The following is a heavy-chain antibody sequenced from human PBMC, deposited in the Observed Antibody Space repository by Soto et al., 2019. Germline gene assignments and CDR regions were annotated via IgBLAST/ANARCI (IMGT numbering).Heavy chain of an antibody. J-gene: IGHJ5*02. CDR3: AKGGENWTCGPGGWCGP. D-gene: IGHD1-1*01. Sequence: ASVKVSCKASGYTFTSYGIGWVRQAPGQGLEWMGWISAYNGNTNYAQKLQGRVTMTTDTSTSTAYMELRSLRSDDTAVYYCAKGGENWTCGPGGWCGPCRQRTRVT. CDR2: ISAYNGNT. V-gene: IGHV1-18*01. CDR1: GYTFTSYG.